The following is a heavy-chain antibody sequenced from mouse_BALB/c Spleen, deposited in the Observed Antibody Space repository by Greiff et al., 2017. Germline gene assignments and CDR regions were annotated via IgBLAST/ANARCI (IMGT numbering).Heavy chain of an antibody. CDR1: GFNIKDTY. D-gene: IGHD2-3*01. Sequence: VQLKESGAELVKPGASVKLSCTASGFNIKDTYMHWVKQRPEQGLEWIGRIDPANGNTKYDPKFQGKATITADTSSNTAYLQLSSLTSEDTAVYYCARWLLQGYAMDYWGQGTSVTVSS. V-gene: IGHV14-3*02. CDR2: IDPANGNT. CDR3: ARWLLQGYAMDY. J-gene: IGHJ4*01.